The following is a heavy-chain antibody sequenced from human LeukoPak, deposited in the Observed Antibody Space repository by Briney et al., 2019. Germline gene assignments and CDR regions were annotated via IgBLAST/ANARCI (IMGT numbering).Heavy chain of an antibody. D-gene: IGHD4-17*01. V-gene: IGHV4-34*01. CDR2: INHSGST. CDR1: GGSFSGYY. CDR3: ARGTMTTVTYYFDY. Sequence: SETLSLTCAVYGGSFSGYYWSWIRQPPGKGLEWIGEINHSGSTNYNPSLKSRVTISVDTSKNRFSLKLSSVTAADTAAYYCARGTMTTVTYYFDYWGQGTLVTVSS. J-gene: IGHJ4*02.